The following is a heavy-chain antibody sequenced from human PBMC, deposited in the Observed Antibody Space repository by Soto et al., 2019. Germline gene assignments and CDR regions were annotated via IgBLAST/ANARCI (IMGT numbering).Heavy chain of an antibody. J-gene: IGHJ5*02. CDR1: GFTFSSFA. V-gene: IGHV3-23*01. Sequence: GGSLRLSCAASGFTFSSFAMRWVRQAPGKGLDWVSAISGSGGSTYSADSVKGRFTISRDNSNNTLYLQMSSLRAEDTAVYYCAKDAISSVVEQYNWFDPWGQGTLVTVSS. CDR3: AKDAISSVVEQYNWFDP. D-gene: IGHD2-15*01. CDR2: ISGSGGST.